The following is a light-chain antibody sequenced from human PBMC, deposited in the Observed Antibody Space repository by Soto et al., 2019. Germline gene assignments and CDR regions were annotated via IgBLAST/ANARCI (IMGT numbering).Light chain of an antibody. J-gene: IGKJ1*01. CDR2: GAS. V-gene: IGKV3-20*01. Sequence: IGLTHAPRTPSLSPVERATVAGRASQSVSSSYLAWYQQKPGQAPRLLNYGASSRATGIPDRFSGSGSGTDFTITISSLQYDDFAVYCCQQYNNWWTFGQGTTVDIK. CDR1: QSVSSSY. CDR3: QQYNNWWT.